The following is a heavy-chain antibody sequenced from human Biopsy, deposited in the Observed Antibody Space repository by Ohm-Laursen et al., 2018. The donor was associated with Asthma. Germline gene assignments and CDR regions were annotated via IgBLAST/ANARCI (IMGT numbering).Heavy chain of an antibody. J-gene: IGHJ6*02. CDR3: AGGPEWSGLDV. CDR1: ALSVRDYY. V-gene: IGHV4-34*01. CDR2: SDHRGST. Sequence: GTLSLTCSIYALSVRDYYWTWVRQPPGKGLEWIGESDHRGSTNINPTLKSRVTISKDTFAFNFSLKVRSGTATDTAIYYCAGGPEWSGLDVWGQGTTVTVSS. D-gene: IGHD3-3*01.